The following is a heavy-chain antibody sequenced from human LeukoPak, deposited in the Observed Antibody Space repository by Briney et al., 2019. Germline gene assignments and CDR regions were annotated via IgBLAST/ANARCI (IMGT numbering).Heavy chain of an antibody. D-gene: IGHD1-26*01. CDR3: VRGSGAYYDH. CDR2: ISGSGGST. V-gene: IGHV3-23*01. CDR1: GFTFSSYA. Sequence: GGSLRLSCAASGFTFSSYAMSWVRQAPGKGLEWVSAISGSGGSTYYADSVKGRFTISRDNSKNTLYLQMSSLRAEDTAMYYCVRGSGAYYDHWGQGTLVTVSS. J-gene: IGHJ4*02.